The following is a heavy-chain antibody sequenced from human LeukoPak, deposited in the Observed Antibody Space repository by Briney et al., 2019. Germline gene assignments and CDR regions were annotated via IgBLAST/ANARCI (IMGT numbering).Heavy chain of an antibody. Sequence: GGSLRLSCAASGFTFDDYAMHWVRHAPGKGLEWVSLITWDGGSTYYADSVKGRFTISRDNSKNSLSLQMHSLRPDDTALYYCARGRGGATEPHFDYWGQGTLVTVSS. CDR1: GFTFDDYA. J-gene: IGHJ4*02. D-gene: IGHD1-26*01. V-gene: IGHV3-43D*03. CDR2: ITWDGGST. CDR3: ARGRGGATEPHFDY.